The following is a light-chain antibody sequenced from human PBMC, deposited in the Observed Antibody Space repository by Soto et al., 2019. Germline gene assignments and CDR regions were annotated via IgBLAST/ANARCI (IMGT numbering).Light chain of an antibody. J-gene: IGKJ5*01. CDR1: QSIRNY. CDR3: HQRSNWPLSIT. CDR2: DAS. V-gene: IGKV3-11*01. Sequence: EVVCTQSPATLSLSPGERATLSCRASQSIRNYLAWYQQKPGQAPRLLVYDASNRATGIPARFSGSGSGTDFTLNISSLEPEDFAVYYCHQRSNWPLSITFGQGTRLEIK.